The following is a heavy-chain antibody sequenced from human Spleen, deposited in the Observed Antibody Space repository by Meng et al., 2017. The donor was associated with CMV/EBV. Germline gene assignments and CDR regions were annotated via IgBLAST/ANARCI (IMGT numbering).Heavy chain of an antibody. D-gene: IGHD3-3*01. J-gene: IGHJ4*02. CDR2: TYYRSKCDN. Sequence: PEMETRPNFLPPTWTMCRDSVSSSIASGNWLRQSPLRGLEWLVRTYYRSKCDNDYAGSAKSRRTINPDTSKNQFSLQLNSVTPEDTAVYYCSRVQRDFSSGDLAIWGQGTLVTVSS. CDR1: RDSVSSSIAS. V-gene: IGHV6-1*01. CDR3: SRVQRDFSSGDLAI.